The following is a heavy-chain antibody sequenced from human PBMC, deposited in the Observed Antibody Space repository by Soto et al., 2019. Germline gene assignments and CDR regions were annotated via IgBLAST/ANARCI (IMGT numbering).Heavy chain of an antibody. V-gene: IGHV1-18*01. J-gene: IGHJ5*01. CDR1: GYLFTKYG. Sequence: QVQLVQYETEVKKPGASVKVSCKASGYLFTKYGGTWVRQAPGQGLEWMGWISSHNDETHYAQKGQGRVTLSIDTYTTTAYMDLRSLRSDDTAVYYWARYISWFDSDWFDSWGQGTLVTVSS. D-gene: IGHD3-10*01. CDR3: ARYISWFDSDWFDS. CDR2: ISSHNDET.